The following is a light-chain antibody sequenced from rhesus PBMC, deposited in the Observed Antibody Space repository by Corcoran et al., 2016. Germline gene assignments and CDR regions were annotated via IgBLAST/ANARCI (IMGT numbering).Light chain of an antibody. CDR3: QKFGNLPLT. CDR1: QGISDY. Sequence: DIQMTQSPSSLSASVGDRVTITCRASQGISDYLNWYQQKRGKAPKLLLYYANRLEDGVTSRFSGSGSGTDFTLTISSLLPEDFATYYCQKFGNLPLTFGGGTKVEIK. V-gene: IGKV1-32*01. J-gene: IGKJ4*01. CDR2: YAN.